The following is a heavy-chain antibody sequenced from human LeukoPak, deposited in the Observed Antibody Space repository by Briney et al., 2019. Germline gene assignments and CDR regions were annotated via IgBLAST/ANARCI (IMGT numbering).Heavy chain of an antibody. J-gene: IGHJ4*02. D-gene: IGHD3-9*01. CDR3: ARDREELRYFDRFYDGGFYFDY. CDR2: IYHSGST. Sequence: SETLSLTCTVSGGSISSSSYYWGWIRQPPGKGLVWIGSIYHSGSTYYNPSLKSRVTISVDTSKNQFSLKLSCVTAADTAVYYCARDREELRYFDRFYDGGFYFDYWGQGTLVTVSS. CDR1: GGSISSSSYY. V-gene: IGHV4-39*07.